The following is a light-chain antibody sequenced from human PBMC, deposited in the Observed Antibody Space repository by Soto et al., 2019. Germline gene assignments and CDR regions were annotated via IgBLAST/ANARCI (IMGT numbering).Light chain of an antibody. J-gene: IGKJ1*01. CDR2: GAS. CDR1: QSVSSN. CDR3: QQYNNWPPWT. Sequence: EIVMTQSPATLSVSPGERATLSCRASQSVSSNLAWYQQKPGQAPRLLIYGASTRATGIPARFSGSGSGTEFTLTISSLHSEDFAVYYCQQYNNWPPWTFGQGIKVEIK. V-gene: IGKV3-15*01.